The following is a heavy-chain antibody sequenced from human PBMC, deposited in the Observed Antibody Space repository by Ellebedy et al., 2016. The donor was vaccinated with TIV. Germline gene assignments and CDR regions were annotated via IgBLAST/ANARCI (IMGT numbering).Heavy chain of an antibody. Sequence: GGSLRLXCAAPGFTFSTSSLHWVRQAPGKGLEWVANINGDGRAIQYADSVEGRFTISRDNAKKSLFLQMNSLRVEDTAMYYCSRNLGHYMLSDWGQGSLVTVSS. CDR3: SRNLGHYMLSD. D-gene: IGHD2-8*01. J-gene: IGHJ4*02. V-gene: IGHV3-7*01. CDR1: GFTFSTSS. CDR2: INGDGRAI.